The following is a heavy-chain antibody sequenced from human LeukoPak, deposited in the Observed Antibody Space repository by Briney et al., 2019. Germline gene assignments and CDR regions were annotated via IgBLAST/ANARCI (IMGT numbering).Heavy chain of an antibody. CDR2: IYHGGST. V-gene: IGHV4-30-2*01. Sequence: PSQTLSLTCAVSGGSISSGGYSWSWIRQPPGKGLEWIGYIYHGGSTYYNPSLKSRVTISVDRSKNQFSLKLSSVTAADTAVYYCARENSGYGDYWGQGTLVTVSS. CDR3: ARENSGYGDY. D-gene: IGHD5-12*01. CDR1: GGSISSGGYS. J-gene: IGHJ4*02.